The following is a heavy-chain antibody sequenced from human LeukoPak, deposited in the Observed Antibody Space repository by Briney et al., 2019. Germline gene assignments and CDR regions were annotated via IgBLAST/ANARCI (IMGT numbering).Heavy chain of an antibody. V-gene: IGHV1-2*02. J-gene: IGHJ4*02. D-gene: IGHD3-22*01. CDR3: ARAPLMITFGGPFTYYYDSSGYYRFDF. CDR2: INPNSGGT. Sequence: ASVKVSCKASGYTFTGYYMHWVRQAPGQGLEWMGWINPNSGGTNYAQKFQGRVTMTRDTSISTAYMELSRLRSDDTAVYYCARAPLMITFGGPFTYYYDSSGYYRFDFWGQGTLVTVSA. CDR1: GYTFTGYY.